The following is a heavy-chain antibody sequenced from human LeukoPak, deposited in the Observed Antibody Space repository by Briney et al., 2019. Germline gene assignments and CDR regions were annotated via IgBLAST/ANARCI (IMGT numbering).Heavy chain of an antibody. CDR1: GFTFSRYA. J-gene: IGHJ4*02. CDR3: ARGNSGHCSGATCYALDY. V-gene: IGHV3-23*01. D-gene: IGHD2-2*01. Sequence: PGRSLRLSCAASGFTFSRYAVSYLRQAPGKGLEWVAAISDDFGTYHADSVKGRFTISRDNSRNTLYLQMTSLRAEDTAVYYCARGNSGHCSGATCYALDYWGQGTLVTVSS. CDR2: ISDDFGT.